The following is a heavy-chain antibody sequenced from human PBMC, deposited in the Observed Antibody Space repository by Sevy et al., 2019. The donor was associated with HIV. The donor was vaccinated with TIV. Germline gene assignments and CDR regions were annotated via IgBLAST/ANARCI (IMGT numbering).Heavy chain of an antibody. V-gene: IGHV1-2*02. CDR2: INPNSGGT. Sequence: VKVSCKASGYTFTGYYMHWIRQAPGQGLEWMGWINPNSGGTNYAQKFQGRVTMTRDTSISTAYMDLSRLRSDDTAVYYWARGATEARRTHNTQAFDIWGQGTMVTVSS. J-gene: IGHJ3*02. D-gene: IGHD5-18*01. CDR1: GYTFTGYY. CDR3: ARGATEARRTHNTQAFDI.